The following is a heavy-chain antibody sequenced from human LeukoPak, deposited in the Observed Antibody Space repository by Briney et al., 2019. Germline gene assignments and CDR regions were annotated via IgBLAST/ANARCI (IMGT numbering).Heavy chain of an antibody. CDR3: PKGQRLLWAPHED. D-gene: IGHD2/OR15-2a*01. V-gene: IGHV3-23*01. J-gene: IGHJ4*02. Sequence: PGVSLRLSCAASGFTFSSYDMSWLPQAPGKGVVGFFTIGANGDTPYNPDSVKARFTFPSHNPMNTLYLQMTGLRAKDTAVYYCPKGQRLLWAPHEDWGQGTLVTVSS. CDR2: IGANGDTP. CDR1: GFTFSSYD.